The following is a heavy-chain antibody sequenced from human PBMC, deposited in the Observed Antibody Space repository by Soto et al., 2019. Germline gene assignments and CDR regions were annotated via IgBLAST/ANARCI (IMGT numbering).Heavy chain of an antibody. D-gene: IGHD5-18*01. CDR3: AKDAIHVLLGYTYGAGGMDV. J-gene: IGHJ6*02. CDR2: ISWNSGDI. CDR1: GSPLNDNA. Sequence: EVQLVESGGALVQPGRSRRLSLAASGSPLNDNAMPGVRLAPGKGREWVSGISWNSGDIYYADSVKGRFTISRDNAKNSLYLQMNSLRPDDTAMYYCAKDAIHVLLGYTYGAGGMDVWGQGTTVTVSS. V-gene: IGHV3-9*01.